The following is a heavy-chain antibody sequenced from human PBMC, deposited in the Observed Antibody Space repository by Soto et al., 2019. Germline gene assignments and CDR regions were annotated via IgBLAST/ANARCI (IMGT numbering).Heavy chain of an antibody. CDR1: GYSFNNNW. J-gene: IGHJ4*02. CDR2: IHPGDSDS. CDR3: ARLDNNGFPDY. Sequence: GESLKISCKGSGYSFNNNWIGWVRQMPGKGLEWMGIIHPGDSDSRYSPSFQGQVTMSVDKSINTAYLQWSSLKASDTAMYYCARLDNNGFPDYWGQGTLFTVPS. D-gene: IGHD2-2*03. V-gene: IGHV5-51*01.